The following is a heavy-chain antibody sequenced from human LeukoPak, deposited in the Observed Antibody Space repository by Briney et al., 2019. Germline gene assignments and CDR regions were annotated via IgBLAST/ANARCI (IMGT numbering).Heavy chain of an antibody. D-gene: IGHD6-19*01. V-gene: IGHV4-34*01. CDR3: ARDLSVAGSISYFDY. Sequence: SETLSLTCAVYGGSFRGYYWTWIRQPPGKGLEWIGEINHSGTTNNNPSLKRRVTVSVDTSKNQFSLKLSSVTAADTAVYYCARDLSVAGSISYFDYWGQGTLVTVSS. CDR2: INHSGTT. J-gene: IGHJ4*02. CDR1: GGSFRGYY.